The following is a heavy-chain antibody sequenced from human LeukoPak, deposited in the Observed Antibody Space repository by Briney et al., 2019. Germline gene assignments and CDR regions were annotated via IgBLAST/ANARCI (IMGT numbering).Heavy chain of an antibody. CDR2: IYLGDSDT. CDR3: ARAITFRIVSPPDY. D-gene: IGHD3-16*01. V-gene: IGHV5-51*01. J-gene: IGHJ4*02. Sequence: GESLKISCKGSGYSFTSYWIGWVRQMPGKGLEWMGVIYLGDSDTRYSPSFQGQVTISADRSISTTYLQWTSLKASDTAIYYCARAITFRIVSPPDYWGQGTLVTVSS. CDR1: GYSFTSYW.